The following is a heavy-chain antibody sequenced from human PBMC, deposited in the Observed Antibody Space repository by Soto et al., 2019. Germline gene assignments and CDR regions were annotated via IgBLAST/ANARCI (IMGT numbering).Heavy chain of an antibody. CDR3: ARDNRDTIFGVVNYYGMDV. J-gene: IGHJ6*02. D-gene: IGHD3-3*01. CDR1: GGTFSSYA. Sequence: SVKVSCKASGGTFSSYAISWVRQAPGQGLEWMGGIIPIFGTANYAQKFQGRVTITADESTSTAYMELSSLRSEDTAVYYCARDNRDTIFGVVNYYGMDVWGQGTTVNVS. CDR2: IIPIFGTA. V-gene: IGHV1-69*13.